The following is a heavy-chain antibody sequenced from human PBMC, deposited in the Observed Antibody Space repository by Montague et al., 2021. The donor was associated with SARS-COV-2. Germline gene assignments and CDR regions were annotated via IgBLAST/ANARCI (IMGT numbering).Heavy chain of an antibody. V-gene: IGHV4-59*01. CDR1: LRSIIIYY. CDR2: IYYLVRT. J-gene: IGHJ6*02. Sequence: SETLSLTCAVSLRSIIIYYWRWSRQPPSELLAWIGLIYYLVRTNYNPSLNSRVSISVDTSNNQFSLRLSSVTAADTAVYYCARMIVQHAGMDVWGQGTTVTVSS. D-gene: IGHD3-22*01. CDR3: ARMIVQHAGMDV.